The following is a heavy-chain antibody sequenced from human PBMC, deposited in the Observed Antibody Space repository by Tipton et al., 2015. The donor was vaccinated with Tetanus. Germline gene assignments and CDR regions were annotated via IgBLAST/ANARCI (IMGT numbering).Heavy chain of an antibody. D-gene: IGHD4-17*01. J-gene: IGHJ3*02. Sequence: GLVKPSETLSLTCTVSGGSVKSISYFWSWIRQPPGKTLEWIGYIFHTGATNYSPSLKSRVVISVDTSKNQFSLSLTSVSAADTAVYYCARGVADEYGDYGGAPFDIWGQGTVVTVSS. CDR2: IFHTGAT. CDR3: ARGVADEYGDYGGAPFDI. CDR1: GGSVKSISYF. V-gene: IGHV4-61*01.